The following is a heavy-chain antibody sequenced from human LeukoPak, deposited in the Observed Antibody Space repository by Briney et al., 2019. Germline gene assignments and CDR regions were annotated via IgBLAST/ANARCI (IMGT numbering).Heavy chain of an antibody. CDR2: IIPIFGTA. V-gene: IGHV1-69*05. D-gene: IGHD3-9*01. Sequence: ASVKVSCKASGGTFSSYAISWVRQAPGQGLEWMGGIIPIFGTANYAQKFQGRDTITTDESTSTAYMELSSLRSEDTAVYYCARRQYFGPLDYWGQGTLVTVSS. CDR3: ARRQYFGPLDY. J-gene: IGHJ4*02. CDR1: GGTFSSYA.